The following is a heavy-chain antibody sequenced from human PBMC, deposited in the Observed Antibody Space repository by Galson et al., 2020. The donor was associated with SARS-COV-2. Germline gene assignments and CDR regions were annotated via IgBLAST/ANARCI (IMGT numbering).Heavy chain of an antibody. Sequence: GGSLRLSCAASGFTFSSYSMNWVRQAPGKGLEWVSYISSSSSTIYYADSVKGRFTISRDNAKNSLYLQMNSLRDEDTAVYYCARDRGGVAYYYYGMDGWGQGTTVTVSS. J-gene: IGHJ6*02. V-gene: IGHV3-48*02. CDR3: ARDRGGVAYYYYGMDG. CDR1: GFTFSSYS. D-gene: IGHD2-15*01. CDR2: ISSSSSTI.